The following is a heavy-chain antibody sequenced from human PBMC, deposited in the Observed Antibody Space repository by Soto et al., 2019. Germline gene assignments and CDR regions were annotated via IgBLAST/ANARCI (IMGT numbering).Heavy chain of an antibody. CDR2: TKEDGSEK. D-gene: IGHD4-4*01. CDR1: GFTFSRYW. J-gene: IGHJ6*04. CDR3: ARARWVPHDSRYYYYYYVMDV. V-gene: IGHV3-7*01. Sequence: EVQLVESGGGLVQPGGSLRLSCAASGFTFSRYWMTWVRQAPGKGLEWVANTKEDGSEKYYVDSVKGRFTISRDNAKNSLDLQMTSLRVEDTAVYYCARARWVPHDSRYYYYYYVMDVWGKGTTVTVSS.